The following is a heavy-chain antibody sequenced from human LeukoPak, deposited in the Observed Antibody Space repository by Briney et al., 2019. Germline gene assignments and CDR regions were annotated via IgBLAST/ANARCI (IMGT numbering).Heavy chain of an antibody. Sequence: GGSLRLSCAASGFTFSRYSMSWVRQAPGKGLEWVSIIYSGGSTFYADSVKGRFTISRDNSKNTLYLQMNSLRAEDTAVYYCARGGSYLSAFDIWGQGTMVTVSS. CDR2: IYSGGST. CDR3: ARGGSYLSAFDI. D-gene: IGHD1-26*01. CDR1: GFTFSRYS. V-gene: IGHV3-53*01. J-gene: IGHJ3*02.